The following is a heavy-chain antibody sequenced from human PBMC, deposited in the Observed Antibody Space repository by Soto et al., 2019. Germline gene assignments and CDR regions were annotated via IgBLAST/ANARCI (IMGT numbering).Heavy chain of an antibody. V-gene: IGHV1-3*01. CDR3: ARSEYYFDRSGYRAFDI. CDR1: GYGFTTHA. J-gene: IGHJ3*02. D-gene: IGHD3-22*01. Sequence: ASVKVSCKTSGYGFTTHAMHWVRQAPGERLEWMGWINAGNGNTKYLEKFQGRVTITRDTPATTAYMELNSLRSEDTVVYYCARSEYYFDRSGYRAFDIWGQGTMVTVSS. CDR2: INAGNGNT.